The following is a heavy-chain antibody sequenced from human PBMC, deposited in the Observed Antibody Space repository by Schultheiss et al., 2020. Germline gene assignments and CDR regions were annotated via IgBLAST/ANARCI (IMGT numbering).Heavy chain of an antibody. J-gene: IGHJ6*03. CDR3: ARDQGCSSTSCPYYMDV. CDR2: ISSSSSYI. V-gene: IGHV3-21*01. CDR1: GFTFNSYS. D-gene: IGHD2-2*01. Sequence: GGSLRLSCAASGFTFNSYSMNWVRQAPGKGLEWVSAISSSSSYIYYADSVKVRFTISRDNAKNSMYLQMNSLRAEDTAVYYCARDQGCSSTSCPYYMDVWGEGTTVTVSS.